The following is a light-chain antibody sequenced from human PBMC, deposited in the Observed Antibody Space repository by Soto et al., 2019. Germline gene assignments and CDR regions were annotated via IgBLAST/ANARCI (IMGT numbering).Light chain of an antibody. V-gene: IGKV1-5*03. CDR3: QQYNSFWT. Sequence: DIQMTQSPSTLSASVGDRVTITCRASQSISSSLAWYQQKPGKAPKLLIYKASSLESGVPSRFSGSGSGTEFTLTISSVQPDDFATYDCQQYNSFWTFGQGTKVEI. CDR2: KAS. CDR1: QSISSS. J-gene: IGKJ1*01.